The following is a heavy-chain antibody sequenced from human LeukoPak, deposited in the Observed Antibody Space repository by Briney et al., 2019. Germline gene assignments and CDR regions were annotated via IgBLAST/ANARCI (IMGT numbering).Heavy chain of an antibody. CDR3: ARSSPTFSSYAFDI. V-gene: IGHV4-59*08. CDR1: GGSISTYY. Sequence: SETLSLTCTVSGGSISTYYWSWIRQPPGKGLEWIGYIYYSGSTNYNPSLQSRVTMSVDTSKNQFSLKLSSVTATDTAVYYCARSSPTFSSYAFDIWGQGTMVTVSS. CDR2: IYYSGST. J-gene: IGHJ3*02. D-gene: IGHD2-15*01.